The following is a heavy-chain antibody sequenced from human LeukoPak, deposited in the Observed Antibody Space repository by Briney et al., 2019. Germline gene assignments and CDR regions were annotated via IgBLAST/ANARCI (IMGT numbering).Heavy chain of an antibody. D-gene: IGHD3-10*01. CDR2: IYPGGSDT. V-gene: IGHV5-51*01. CDR1: GYSFTNHY. J-gene: IGHJ4*02. Sequence: GESLKISCKGSGYSFTNHYIGWVRLMPGKGLEWMGIIYPGGSDTRYSPSIQGQVTISDDKSISTAYLQWSSLKASDTAMYYCARRGYGSGNYYYPNWGQGTLVTVSS. CDR3: ARRGYGSGNYYYPN.